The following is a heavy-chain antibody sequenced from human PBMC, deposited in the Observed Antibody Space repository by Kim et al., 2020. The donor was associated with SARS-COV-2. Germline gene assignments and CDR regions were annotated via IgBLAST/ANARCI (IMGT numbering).Heavy chain of an antibody. Sequence: GGSLRLSCAASGFTFSRFAMHWVRQAPGKGLEWVAVVPYDGNNKFYADFVKGRFTTSRDNSKNTLFLQMNSLRAEDTAMYYCAKDWCSGASCYFEYWGQG. J-gene: IGHJ4*02. CDR1: GFTFSRFA. D-gene: IGHD2-15*01. CDR2: VPYDGNNK. V-gene: IGHV3-30*04. CDR3: AKDWCSGASCYFEY.